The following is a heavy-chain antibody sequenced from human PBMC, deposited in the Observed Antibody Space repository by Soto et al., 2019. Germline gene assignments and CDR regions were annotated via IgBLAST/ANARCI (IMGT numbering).Heavy chain of an antibody. CDR2: NSAYNGNT. Sequence: QVQLVQSGAEVKKPGASVKVSCKASGYTFTSYGIIWVRQAPGQGLEWMGWNSAYNGNTNYAQKLQGRVTMTTDTYTSTAYMELRSRISNDTDVYYCARLALRTGNRCMDVLGQGTTFTVSS. J-gene: IGHJ6*02. CDR1: GYTFTSYG. CDR3: ARLALRTGNRCMDV. V-gene: IGHV1-18*01.